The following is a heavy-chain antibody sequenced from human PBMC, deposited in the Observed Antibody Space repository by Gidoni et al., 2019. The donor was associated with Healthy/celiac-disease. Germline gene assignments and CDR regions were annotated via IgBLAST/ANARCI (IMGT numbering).Heavy chain of an antibody. D-gene: IGHD2-15*01. CDR3: ASGYCSGGSCYQVYYYYGMDV. Sequence: QVQLVESGGGLVKPGGSRRLSCAASGFTFSDYYMSWIRQAPGKGLEWVSYISSSGSTIYYADSVKGRFTISRDNAKNSLYLQMNSLRAEDTAVYYCASGYCSGGSCYQVYYYYGMDVWGQGTTVTVSS. CDR2: ISSSGSTI. J-gene: IGHJ6*02. V-gene: IGHV3-11*01. CDR1: GFTFSDYY.